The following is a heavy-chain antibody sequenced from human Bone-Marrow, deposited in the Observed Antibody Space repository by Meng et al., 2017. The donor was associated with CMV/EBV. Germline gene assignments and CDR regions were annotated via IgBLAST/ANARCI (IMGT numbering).Heavy chain of an antibody. V-gene: IGHV3-7*01. CDR1: GFTFSSYW. CDR2: IKQDGSKK. Sequence: LSLTCAASGFTFSSYWMSWVRQAPGKGLEWVANIKQDGSKKYYVDSVKGRFTISRDNAKNSLYLQMNSLRAEDTAVYYCARVMVWSGYYSYYYYYYGMDVWGQGTTVTVSS. J-gene: IGHJ6*02. D-gene: IGHD3-3*01. CDR3: ARVMVWSGYYSYYYYYYGMDV.